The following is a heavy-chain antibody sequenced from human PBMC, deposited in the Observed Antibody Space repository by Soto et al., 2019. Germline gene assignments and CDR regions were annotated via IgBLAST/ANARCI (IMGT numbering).Heavy chain of an antibody. J-gene: IGHJ3*02. CDR3: AREGQVGAFHI. Sequence: PGGSLRLSCTASEFSVSNNYMNWVRQAPGKGLEWVSALYSGGTTYYADSVGGRFTISRDNSKNTLYLQLNSLRAEDTAVYYCAREGQVGAFHIWGQGTKVTVSS. CDR2: LYSGGTT. CDR1: EFSVSNNY. V-gene: IGHV3-53*01. D-gene: IGHD2-2*01.